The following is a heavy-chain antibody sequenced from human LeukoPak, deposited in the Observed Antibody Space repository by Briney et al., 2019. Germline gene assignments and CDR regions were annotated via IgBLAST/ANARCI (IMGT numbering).Heavy chain of an antibody. V-gene: IGHV4-39*01. CDR1: GDSVTSSNYY. D-gene: IGHD1-1*01. CDR2: IYYSGNT. Sequence: SETLSLTCTVSGDSVTSSNYYWGWIRQPPGKGLDWIGTIYYSGNTYYNPSLKSRVTISVDTSKNHFSLKLSSVTAADTAVYYCARHVSGTHHEWGQGTLVIVSS. J-gene: IGHJ4*02. CDR3: ARHVSGTHHE.